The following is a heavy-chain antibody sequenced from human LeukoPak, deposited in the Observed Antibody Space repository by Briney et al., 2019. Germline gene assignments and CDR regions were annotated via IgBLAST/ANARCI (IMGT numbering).Heavy chain of an antibody. D-gene: IGHD4-17*01. J-gene: IGHJ6*03. CDR3: ARQTRYYGDYEDYYYYMDV. CDR2: IKQDGSEK. Sequence: GGSLRLSCAASGFTFSSYAMSWVRQAPGKGLEWVANIKQDGSEKYYVDSVKGRFTISRDNAKNSLYLQMNSLRAEDTAVYYCARQTRYYGDYEDYYYYMDVWGKGTTVTVSS. V-gene: IGHV3-7*01. CDR1: GFTFSSYA.